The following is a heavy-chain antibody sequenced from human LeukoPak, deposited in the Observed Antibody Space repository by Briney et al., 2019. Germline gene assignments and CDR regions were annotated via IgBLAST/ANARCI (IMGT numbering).Heavy chain of an antibody. CDR3: AKGATRWLQPTIDY. J-gene: IGHJ4*02. Sequence: GGSLRLSCAGSGFTFEDYAMHWVRQAPGKGLEWVSGISWNSGSIGYADSVKGLFTISRDNAKNSLYLQMNSLRAEDTALYYCAKGATRWLQPTIDYWGQGTLVAVSS. CDR2: ISWNSGSI. CDR1: GFTFEDYA. D-gene: IGHD5-24*01. V-gene: IGHV3-9*01.